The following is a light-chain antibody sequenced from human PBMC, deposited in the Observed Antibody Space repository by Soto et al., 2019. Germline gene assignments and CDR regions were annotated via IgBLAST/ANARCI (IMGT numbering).Light chain of an antibody. CDR2: DAS. Sequence: EIMLTQSQANLSLSPGERATLSCRASQSVSSYLAWYQQKPGHSPRLLLYDASKRATGIPARFSGSVFGTDFTLTISRLGPEDFAVYFCQPGSNWPPITFGQGTRLEIK. J-gene: IGKJ5*01. CDR1: QSVSSY. CDR3: QPGSNWPPIT. V-gene: IGKV3-11*01.